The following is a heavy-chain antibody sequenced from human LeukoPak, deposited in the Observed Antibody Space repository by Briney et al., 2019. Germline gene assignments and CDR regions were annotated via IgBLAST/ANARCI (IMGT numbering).Heavy chain of an antibody. CDR3: ARQYTSGYYYFDY. Sequence: SETLSLTCTVSGGSISSFYWSWVRQPPGRGLEWIGYIYYSGYTNYNPSLKSRVTISVDTSKNQFSLKLSSGTAADTAVYYCARQYTSGYYYFDYWGQGTLVTVSS. D-gene: IGHD3-22*01. J-gene: IGHJ4*02. CDR2: IYYSGYT. CDR1: GGSISSFY. V-gene: IGHV4-59*08.